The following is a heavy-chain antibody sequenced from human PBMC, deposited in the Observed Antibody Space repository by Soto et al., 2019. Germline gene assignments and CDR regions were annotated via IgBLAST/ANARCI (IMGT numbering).Heavy chain of an antibody. CDR1: GGTFSTYA. CDR3: ASGIQLWLRRIHNGYSG. D-gene: IGHD5-18*01. CDR2: IIPMFGTA. V-gene: IGHV1-69*12. J-gene: IGHJ4*02. Sequence: QVQLVQSGAEVKKPESSVKVSCKAPGGTFSTYAISWVRQAPGQGLEWIGGIIPMFGTANYAQRFQDRVTITADESTNTVYMELSSLRSEDTAVYFCASGIQLWLRRIHNGYSGWGQGTLVTVSS.